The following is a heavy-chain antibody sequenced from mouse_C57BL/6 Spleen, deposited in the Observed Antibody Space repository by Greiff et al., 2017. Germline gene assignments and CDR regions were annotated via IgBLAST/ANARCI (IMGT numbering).Heavy chain of an antibody. CDR3: ARSGDYDDYLDY. CDR2: INTNYGTT. D-gene: IGHD2-4*01. Sequence: EVQLQQSGPELVKPGASVKISCKASGYSFTDYNMNWVKQSNGKSLEWIGVINTNYGTTSYNQKFKGKATLTVDQSSITAYMQLNRLTSEDSAVYYCARSGDYDDYLDYWGQGTTLTVSS. V-gene: IGHV1-39*01. J-gene: IGHJ2*01. CDR1: GYSFTDYN.